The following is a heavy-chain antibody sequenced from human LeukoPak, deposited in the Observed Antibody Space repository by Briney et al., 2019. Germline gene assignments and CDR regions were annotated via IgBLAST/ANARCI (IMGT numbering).Heavy chain of an antibody. CDR2: IYYSGST. Sequence: PSETLSLTCTVSGGSISSHYWSWIRQPPGKGLEWIGYIYYSGSTNYNPSLKSRVTISVDTSKNQFSLKLSSVTAEDTAVYYCARPGGIAVAGTGFHYWGQGTLVTVSA. J-gene: IGHJ4*02. CDR1: GGSISSHY. V-gene: IGHV4-59*11. D-gene: IGHD6-19*01. CDR3: ARPGGIAVAGTGFHY.